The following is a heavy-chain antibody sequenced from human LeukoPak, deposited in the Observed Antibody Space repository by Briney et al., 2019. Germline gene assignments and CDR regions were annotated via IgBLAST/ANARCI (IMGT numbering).Heavy chain of an antibody. CDR3: ARSSSRIVGTNYYHYYAMDV. CDR2: IYTSGST. D-gene: IGHD1-26*01. V-gene: IGHV4-4*07. CDR1: GGSISSYY. J-gene: IGHJ6*02. Sequence: PSETLSLTCTVSGGSISSYYWSWIRQPAGKGLEWIGRIYTSGSTNYNPSLKSRVTMSVDTSKNQFSLKLSSVTAADTAVYYCARSSSRIVGTNYYHYYAMDVWGQGTTVTVSS.